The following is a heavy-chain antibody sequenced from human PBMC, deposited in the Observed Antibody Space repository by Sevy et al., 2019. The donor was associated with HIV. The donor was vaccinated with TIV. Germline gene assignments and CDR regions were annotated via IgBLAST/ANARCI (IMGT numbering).Heavy chain of an antibody. CDR1: GFTFSNYF. Sequence: GGSLRLSCAASGFTFSNYFINWVRQAPGKGLEWVSSISSGSSYIFYADSVKGRFTISRDNAENSLYLHMNSLRAEDTAVYYWARGDYYGSLYYFDYWGPGTLVTVSS. CDR2: ISSGSSYI. D-gene: IGHD3-10*01. CDR3: ARGDYYGSLYYFDY. V-gene: IGHV3-21*01. J-gene: IGHJ4*02.